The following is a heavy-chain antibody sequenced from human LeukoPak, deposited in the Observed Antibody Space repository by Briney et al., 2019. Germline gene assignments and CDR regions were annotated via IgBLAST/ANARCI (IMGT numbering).Heavy chain of an antibody. J-gene: IGHJ4*02. D-gene: IGHD3-22*01. Sequence: SETLSLTCTVSGGSISSYYWSWIRQPPGKGLEWIGYISYSGYTNYNPTLKSRVTISIDTSKSQFSLKLSSVTAADTAVYYCARWYYDSSGYRYFDYWGQRTLVTVSS. CDR2: ISYSGYT. CDR3: ARWYYDSSGYRYFDY. V-gene: IGHV4-59*01. CDR1: GGSISSYY.